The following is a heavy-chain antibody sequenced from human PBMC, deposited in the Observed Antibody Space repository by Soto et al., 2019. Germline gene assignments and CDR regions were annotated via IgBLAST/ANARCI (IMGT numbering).Heavy chain of an antibody. D-gene: IGHD3-3*01. J-gene: IGHJ4*02. Sequence: GGSLRLSCAASGFTFSSYAMSWVRQAPGKGLEWVSAISGSGGSTYYADSVKGRFTISRDNSKNTLYLQMNSLRAEDTAVYYCAKGNDFWSGYTESDYWGQGTLVTVSS. V-gene: IGHV3-23*01. CDR3: AKGNDFWSGYTESDY. CDR2: ISGSGGST. CDR1: GFTFSSYA.